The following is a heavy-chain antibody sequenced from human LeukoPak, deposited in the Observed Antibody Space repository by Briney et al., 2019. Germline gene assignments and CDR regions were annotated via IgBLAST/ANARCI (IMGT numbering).Heavy chain of an antibody. CDR1: GFTFSSYW. Sequence: GGSLRLSCAASGFTFSSYWMHWVRQAPGKGLVWDPRINSDGSSTSYADSVKGRFTISRDNAKNTLYLQMNSLRAEDTAVYYCARGWGDPRRFDPWGQGTLVTVSS. J-gene: IGHJ5*02. CDR3: ARGWGDPRRFDP. D-gene: IGHD2-21*02. V-gene: IGHV3-74*01. CDR2: INSDGSST.